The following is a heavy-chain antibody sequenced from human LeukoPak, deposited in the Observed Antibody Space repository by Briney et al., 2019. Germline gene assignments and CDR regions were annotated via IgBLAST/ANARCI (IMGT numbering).Heavy chain of an antibody. D-gene: IGHD3-10*01. CDR2: VNWNGGDI. J-gene: IGHJ3*02. CDR1: GFTFDDFA. Sequence: GGSLRLSCAASGFTFDDFAMSWVRQAPGKGLEWVSFVNWNGGDIGYADSVKGRFTISRDNAKNSLYLQMNSLRAEDTAVYYCARDNSPSWVRGIIIGGAFDIWGQGTMVTVSS. CDR3: ARDNSPSWVRGIIIGGAFDI. V-gene: IGHV3-20*04.